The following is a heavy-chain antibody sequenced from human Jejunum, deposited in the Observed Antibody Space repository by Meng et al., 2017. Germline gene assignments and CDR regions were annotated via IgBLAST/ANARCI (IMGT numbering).Heavy chain of an antibody. J-gene: IGHJ4*02. Sequence: GQVVESGGGLVQTGGSLRLSCAASGFSFSDYYMDWVRQTPGKGLEWIGRARNQANNYAAEYIASVKGRFTISRDESKNSLYLQMNSLKTEDTALYYCARDDGGTYRYWGQGTLVTVSS. CDR3: ARDDGGTYRY. V-gene: IGHV3-72*01. D-gene: IGHD3-16*02. CDR1: GFSFSDYY. CDR2: ARNQANNYAA.